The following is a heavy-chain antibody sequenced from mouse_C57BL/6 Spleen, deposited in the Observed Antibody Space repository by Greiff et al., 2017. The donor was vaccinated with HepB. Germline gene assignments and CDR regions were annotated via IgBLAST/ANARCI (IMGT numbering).Heavy chain of an antibody. CDR2: ISYDGSN. Sequence: EVQLQESGPGLVKPSQSLSLTCSVTGYSITSGYYWNWIRQFPGNKLEWMGYISYDGSNNYNPSLKNRIPITRDTSKNQFFLKLNSVTTEDTATYYCARVDDYDVWFAYWGQGTLVTVSA. CDR1: GYSITSGYY. V-gene: IGHV3-6*01. D-gene: IGHD2-4*01. CDR3: ARVDDYDVWFAY. J-gene: IGHJ3*01.